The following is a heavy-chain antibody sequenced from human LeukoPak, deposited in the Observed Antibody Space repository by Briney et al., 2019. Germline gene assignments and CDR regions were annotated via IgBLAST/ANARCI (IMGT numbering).Heavy chain of an antibody. CDR3: ARDLEPTMVRGRNYYYYGMDV. V-gene: IGHV3-48*01. D-gene: IGHD3-10*01. J-gene: IGHJ6*02. Sequence: GGSLRLSCAASGFTFSSYSMNWVRQAPGKGLEWVSYISSRSSSIYYADSVKGRFTLSRDNAKNSLYLQMNSLRVEDTAVYYCARDLEPTMVRGRNYYYYGMDVWGQGTTVTVSS. CDR1: GFTFSSYS. CDR2: ISSRSSSI.